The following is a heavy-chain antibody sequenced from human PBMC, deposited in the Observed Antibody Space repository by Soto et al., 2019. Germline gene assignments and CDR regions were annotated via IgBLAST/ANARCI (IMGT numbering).Heavy chain of an antibody. CDR2: IYYSGST. Sequence: QVQLQESGPGLVKPSETLSLTCTVSGGSISSYYWSWIRQPPGKGLEWIGYIYYSGSTNYNPSLKSRVTISTDTSKNHFSLKLSSVTAADTAVYYGARGQGLQGPYYFDYWGQGTLVTVSS. CDR1: GGSISSYY. J-gene: IGHJ4*02. D-gene: IGHD4-4*01. V-gene: IGHV4-59*01. CDR3: ARGQGLQGPYYFDY.